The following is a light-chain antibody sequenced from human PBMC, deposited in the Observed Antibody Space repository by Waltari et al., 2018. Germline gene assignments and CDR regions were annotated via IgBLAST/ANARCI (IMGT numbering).Light chain of an antibody. CDR3: QQYNKWPRT. J-gene: IGKJ1*01. CDR2: GAS. CDR1: QSVGSN. Sequence: EIVMTQSPVTLSVSPGERATLSCRASQSVGSNLAWYQQKPGQAPSLLIYGASTRANGIPDRFSGSGSGTEFTLTLSSLQSEDFAVYYCQQYNKWPRTFGQGTKVEIK. V-gene: IGKV3-15*01.